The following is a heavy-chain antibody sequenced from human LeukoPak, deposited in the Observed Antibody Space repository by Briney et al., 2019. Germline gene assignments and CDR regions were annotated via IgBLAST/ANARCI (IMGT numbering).Heavy chain of an antibody. V-gene: IGHV7-4-1*02. D-gene: IGHD2-15*01. Sequence: DSVKLSCQAYGYTFTYFGMNWVRQAPGQGLEWLEWINTNTGDPTYAQGLSGRLVFSLDTSVSTAYLQISSLEAEGTAIYYCARSRRGLLPATLNSADDYYYYMDVWGKGTAVTVSS. J-gene: IGHJ6*03. CDR2: INTNTGDP. CDR3: ARSRRGLLPATLNSADDYYYYMDV. CDR1: GYTFTYFG.